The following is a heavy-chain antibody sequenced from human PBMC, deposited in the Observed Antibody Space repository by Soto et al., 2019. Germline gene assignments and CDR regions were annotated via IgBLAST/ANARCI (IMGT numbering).Heavy chain of an antibody. CDR2: ISYDGSNK. CDR1: GFTFSSYG. D-gene: IGHD2-15*01. Sequence: QVQLVESGGGVVQPGRSLRLSCAASGFTFSSYGMHWVRQAPGKGLEWVAVISYDGSNKYYADSVKGRFTISRDNSKNTLYLQMNSLRAEDTAVYYCAKDRIVVVVAATPASGMDVWGQGTTVTVSS. V-gene: IGHV3-30*18. CDR3: AKDRIVVVVAATPASGMDV. J-gene: IGHJ6*02.